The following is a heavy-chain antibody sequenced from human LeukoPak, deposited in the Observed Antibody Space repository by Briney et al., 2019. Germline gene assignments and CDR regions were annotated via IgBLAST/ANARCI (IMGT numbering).Heavy chain of an antibody. CDR2: IYSGGST. J-gene: IGHJ4*02. D-gene: IGHD3-22*01. Sequence: PGGSLRLSCAASEFTVSSSYMSWVRQAPGKGLEWVSVIYSGGSTYYADSVKGRFTISRDNSKNTLYLQINSLRAEDTAVYYCAKSVGYHSDRSGYYWLGTFDSWGQGTLVTVSS. CDR3: AKSVGYHSDRSGYYWLGTFDS. V-gene: IGHV3-66*01. CDR1: EFTVSSSY.